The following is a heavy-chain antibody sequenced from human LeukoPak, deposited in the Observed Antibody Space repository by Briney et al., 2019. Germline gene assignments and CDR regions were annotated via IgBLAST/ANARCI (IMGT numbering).Heavy chain of an antibody. CDR3: AAELYGVYTDCCTFHI. Sequence: ASVKVSCKASGGTFSSYAISWVRQAPGQGLEWMGRIIPILGIANYAQKFQGRVTITADKSTSTAYMELSSLRSEDTAVYYCAAELYGVYTDCCTFHIWGQGTMVTVSS. D-gene: IGHD4-17*01. J-gene: IGHJ3*02. CDR2: IIPILGIA. V-gene: IGHV1-69*04. CDR1: GGTFSSYA.